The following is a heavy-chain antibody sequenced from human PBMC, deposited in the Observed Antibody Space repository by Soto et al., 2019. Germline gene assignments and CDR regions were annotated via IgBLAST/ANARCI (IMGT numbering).Heavy chain of an antibody. J-gene: IGHJ3*02. V-gene: IGHV3-23*01. CDR1: GFTFSSYA. CDR3: ARRLWSGYYTGAFDI. CDR2: ISGSGGST. D-gene: IGHD3-3*01. Sequence: GGSLRLSCAASGFTFSSYAMSWVRQAPGKGLEWVSAISGSGGSTYYADSVKGRFTISRDNSKNTLYLQMNSLRAEDTAVYYCARRLWSGYYTGAFDIWGQGTMVTVSS.